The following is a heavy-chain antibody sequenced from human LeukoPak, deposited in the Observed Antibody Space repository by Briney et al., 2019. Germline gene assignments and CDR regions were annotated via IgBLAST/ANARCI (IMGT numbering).Heavy chain of an antibody. Sequence: ASVKVSCKASGGTFSSYAIGWVRQAPGQGLEWMGRIIPILGIANYAQKFQGRVTITADKSTSTAYMELSSLRSEDTAVYYCARDYSPGGYNSGYFDYWGQGTLVTVSS. D-gene: IGHD5-12*01. CDR1: GGTFSSYA. CDR2: IIPILGIA. CDR3: ARDYSPGGYNSGYFDY. J-gene: IGHJ4*02. V-gene: IGHV1-69*04.